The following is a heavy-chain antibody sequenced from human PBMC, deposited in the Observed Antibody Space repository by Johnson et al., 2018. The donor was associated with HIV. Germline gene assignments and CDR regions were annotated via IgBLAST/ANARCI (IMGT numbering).Heavy chain of an antibody. CDR2: ISGST. J-gene: IGHJ3*02. CDR1: GFTFIDYY. CDR3: ARAGWLQSRVDAFDI. V-gene: IGHV3-11*05. Sequence: QVQLVASGGGLVQPGGSLRLSCAGSGFTFIDYYMSWIRQAPGKGLEWISYISGSTGYAAPVKGRFIPSRDNAKNSLYLQMNSLRAEDTAVYYCARAGWLQSRVDAFDIWGQGTMVTVSS. D-gene: IGHD5-24*01.